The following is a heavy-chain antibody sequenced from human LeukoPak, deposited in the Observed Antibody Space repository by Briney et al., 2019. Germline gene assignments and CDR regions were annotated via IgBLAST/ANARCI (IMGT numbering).Heavy chain of an antibody. CDR3: ARGSSSSWGGRDDY. D-gene: IGHD6-6*01. Sequence: ASVKVSCKASGYTFTSYDINWVRQASGQGLEWMGWMNPNSGNTGYAQKFQGRVTITRNTSISTAYMELSSLRPEDTAVYYCARGSSSSWGGRDDYWGLGTLVTVSS. J-gene: IGHJ4*02. CDR1: GYTFTSYD. CDR2: MNPNSGNT. V-gene: IGHV1-8*03.